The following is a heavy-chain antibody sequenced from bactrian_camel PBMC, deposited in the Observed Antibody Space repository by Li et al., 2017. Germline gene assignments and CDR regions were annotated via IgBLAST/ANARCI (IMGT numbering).Heavy chain of an antibody. Sequence: HVQLVESGGGSVQVGGSLKLSCHVTDYVTAKPCLGWFRQTPGKEREGVASIDRDNITTYADSVKGRFTISRDITKNTLSLHMNILKPEDTAIYYCAATSVVVCSSMYYSDCGQGTQVTVS. V-gene: IGHV3S53*01. D-gene: IGHD4*01. J-gene: IGHJ4*01. CDR3: AATSVVVCSSMYYSD. CDR2: IDRDNIT. CDR1: DYVTAKPC.